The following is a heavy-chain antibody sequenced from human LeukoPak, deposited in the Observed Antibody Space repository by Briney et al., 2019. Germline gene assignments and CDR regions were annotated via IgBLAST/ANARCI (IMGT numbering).Heavy chain of an antibody. Sequence: KPSETLSLTCAVSGGSFIGYHWNWLRQPPGKGLEWIGEINHSGSTNYNPSLKSRVTISVDTSKKQFSLTLRSLTAADTAVYYCARDPTTVITLPYYFDDWGQGILVTVSS. J-gene: IGHJ4*02. CDR3: ARDPTTVITLPYYFDD. D-gene: IGHD4-23*01. CDR1: GGSFIGYH. V-gene: IGHV4-34*01. CDR2: INHSGST.